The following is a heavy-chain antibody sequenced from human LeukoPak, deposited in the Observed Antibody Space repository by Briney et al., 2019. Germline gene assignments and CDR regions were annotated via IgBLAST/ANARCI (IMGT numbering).Heavy chain of an antibody. Sequence: PEGSLRLSCAASGFTFSSYSMNWVRQAPGKGLEWVSSISSSSSYIYYADSVKGRFTISRDNAKNSLYLQMNSLRAEDTAVYYCARAGGYRDYFDYWGQGTLVTVSS. CDR1: GFTFSSYS. J-gene: IGHJ4*02. CDR3: ARAGGYRDYFDY. CDR2: ISSSSSYI. D-gene: IGHD1-1*01. V-gene: IGHV3-21*01.